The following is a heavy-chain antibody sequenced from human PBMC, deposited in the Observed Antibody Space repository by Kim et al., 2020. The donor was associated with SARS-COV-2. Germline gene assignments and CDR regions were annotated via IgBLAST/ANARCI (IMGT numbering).Heavy chain of an antibody. V-gene: IGHV3-74*01. CDR2: ISTGGTDI. J-gene: IGHJ5*01. Sequence: GGSLRLSCVASGFTFINHRIHWVRQAPGKGLVWLARISTGGTDINYAQFVEGRFTVSRDNAKNTVYLHMKSLTVDDTAVYYCARHSYSGSPGDDSWGQGTLVTVSS. CDR1: GFTFINHR. CDR3: ARHSYSGSPGDDS. D-gene: IGHD1-26*01.